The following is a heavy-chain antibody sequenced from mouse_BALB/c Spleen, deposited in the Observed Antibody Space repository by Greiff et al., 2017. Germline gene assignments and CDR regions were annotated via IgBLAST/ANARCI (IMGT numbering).Heavy chain of an antibody. D-gene: IGHD2-3*01. J-gene: IGHJ3*01. V-gene: IGHV5-12-2*01. CDR1: GFTFSSYT. Sequence: DVMLVESGGGLVQPGGSLKLSCAASGFTFSSYTMSWVRQTPEKRLEWVAYISNGGGSTYYPDTVKGRFTISRDNAKNTLYLQMSSLKSEDTAMYYCARQEIYDAPWFAYWGQGTLVTVSA. CDR2: ISNGGGST. CDR3: ARQEIYDAPWFAY.